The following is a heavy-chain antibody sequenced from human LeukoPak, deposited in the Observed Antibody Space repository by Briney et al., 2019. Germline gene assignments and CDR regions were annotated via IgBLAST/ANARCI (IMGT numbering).Heavy chain of an antibody. D-gene: IGHD3-10*01. CDR3: ARGDARDYYGSGSFPFDY. V-gene: IGHV4-61*02. CDR1: GGSISSGSYY. CDR2: IYTSGST. J-gene: IGHJ4*01. Sequence: SQTLSLTCTVSGGSISSGSYYWSWMRQPAGKGLVWIGRIYTSGSTHYNPSLKSRVTISVATSKNQFSLKLSSVTAADTAVYYCARGDARDYYGSGSFPFDYWGQGTLVTVSS.